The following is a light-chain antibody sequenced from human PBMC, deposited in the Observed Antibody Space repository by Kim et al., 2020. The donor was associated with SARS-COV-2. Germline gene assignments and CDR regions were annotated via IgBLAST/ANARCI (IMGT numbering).Light chain of an antibody. CDR2: DVN. Sequence: GQSGTIACTGTSNDVGAYTYVSWYQHHPGKAPRLMIFDVNKRPSGVPDRFSGSKSGSAASLTISGLQAEDEADYYCCSYGGSYTYVFGTGTKVTVL. V-gene: IGLV2-11*01. CDR1: SNDVGAYTY. J-gene: IGLJ1*01. CDR3: CSYGGSYTYV.